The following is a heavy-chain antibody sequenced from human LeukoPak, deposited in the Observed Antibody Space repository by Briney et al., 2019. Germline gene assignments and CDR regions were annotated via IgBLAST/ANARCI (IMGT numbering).Heavy chain of an antibody. CDR2: INHSGST. CDR1: GGSISSGDYY. CDR3: ARDKVVAPSGPKRRYNWFDP. D-gene: IGHD2-15*01. V-gene: IGHV4-39*07. J-gene: IGHJ5*02. Sequence: PSETLSLTCTVSGGSISSGDYYWSWIRQPPGKGLEWIGEINHSGSTNYNPSLKSRVTISVDTSKNQFSLKLSSVTAADTAVYYRARDKVVAPSGPKRRYNWFDPWGQGTLVTVSS.